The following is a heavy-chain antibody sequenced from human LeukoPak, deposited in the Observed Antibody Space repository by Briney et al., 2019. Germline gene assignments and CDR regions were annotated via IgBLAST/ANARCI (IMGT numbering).Heavy chain of an antibody. Sequence: PGGSLRLSCAASGFTFSSYAMSWVRQAPGKGLEWVSAISGSGGSTYYADSVKGRFTISRDNSKNTLYLQMNSLRAEDTAVYYCAKAPYDYVWGTYFDYWGQGTLVTVSS. CDR3: AKAPYDYVWGTYFDY. D-gene: IGHD3-16*01. J-gene: IGHJ4*02. CDR2: ISGSGGST. CDR1: GFTFSSYA. V-gene: IGHV3-23*01.